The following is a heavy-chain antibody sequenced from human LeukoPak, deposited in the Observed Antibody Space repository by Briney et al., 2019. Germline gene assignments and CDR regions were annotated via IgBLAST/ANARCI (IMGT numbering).Heavy chain of an antibody. D-gene: IGHD5-18*01. CDR3: ARRKDTTNYYFDY. CDR2: LYCGGST. V-gene: IGHV4-39*01. Sequence: SEILSLTCSVSGGSISTSCDYWGWIRQPPGKGLEWIGSLYCGGSTYYSPSLKSRATISVDTSENQFSLRLTSVTAADTAVYYCARRKDTTNYYFDYWGQGTLVTVSS. CDR1: GGSISTSCDY. J-gene: IGHJ4*02.